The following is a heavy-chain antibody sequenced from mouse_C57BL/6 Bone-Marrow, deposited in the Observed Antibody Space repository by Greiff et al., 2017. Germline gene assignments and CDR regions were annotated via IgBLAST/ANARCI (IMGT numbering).Heavy chain of an antibody. CDR1: GYTFTDYE. Sequence: QVQLQQSGAELVRPGASVTLSCKASGYTFTDYEMHWVKQTPVHGLEWIGALDPETGGTAYNQKFKGKAILTADKSSSTAYMELRSLTSEDSAVYYCTRTRAYYSNYLAWFAYWGQGTLGTVSA. J-gene: IGHJ3*01. D-gene: IGHD2-5*01. CDR2: LDPETGGT. CDR3: TRTRAYYSNYLAWFAY. V-gene: IGHV1-15*01.